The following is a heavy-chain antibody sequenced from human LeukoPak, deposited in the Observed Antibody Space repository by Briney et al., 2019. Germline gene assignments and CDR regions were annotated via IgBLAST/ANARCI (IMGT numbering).Heavy chain of an antibody. CDR1: GFTFSSYS. CDR3: AREDYGDFPMDY. V-gene: IGHV3-21*01. Sequence: PGGSLSLSCAASGFTFSSYSMNWVRQAPGKGLEWVSSISSSSSYIYYADSVKGRFTISRGNAKNSLYLQMNSLRAEDTAVYYCAREDYGDFPMDYWGQGTLVTVSS. D-gene: IGHD4-17*01. CDR2: ISSSSSYI. J-gene: IGHJ4*02.